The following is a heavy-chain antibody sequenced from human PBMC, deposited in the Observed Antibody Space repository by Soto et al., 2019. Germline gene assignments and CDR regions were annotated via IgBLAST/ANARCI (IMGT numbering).Heavy chain of an antibody. Sequence: ASVKVSCKASGYTFTSYYMHWVRQAPGQGLEWMGIINPSGGSTSYEQKFQGRVTMTRDTSTSTVYMELSSLRSEDKAVYYCDRARTPILVVQAGYYYYGMDVWGQGTTVTVSS. CDR2: INPSGGST. CDR3: DRARTPILVVQAGYYYYGMDV. CDR1: GYTFTSYY. D-gene: IGHD2-2*01. V-gene: IGHV1-46*03. J-gene: IGHJ6*02.